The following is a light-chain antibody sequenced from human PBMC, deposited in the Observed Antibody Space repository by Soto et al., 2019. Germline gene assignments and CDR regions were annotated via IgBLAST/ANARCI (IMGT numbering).Light chain of an antibody. J-gene: IGKJ1*01. CDR1: QSVSSY. CDR3: QQRSNWPQWT. CDR2: DAS. Sequence: EIVLTQSPATLSLSPGERATLSCRASQSVSSYLAWYQQKPGQAPRLLIYDASNRATGIPARFSGSGSGTDFTLTISSLEPEDFAVYYCQQRSNWPQWTLGKGTKVEIK. V-gene: IGKV3-11*01.